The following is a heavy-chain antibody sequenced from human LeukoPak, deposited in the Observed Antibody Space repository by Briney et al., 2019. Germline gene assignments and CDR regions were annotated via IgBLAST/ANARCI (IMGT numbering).Heavy chain of an antibody. CDR2: IYYSGST. D-gene: IGHD6-13*01. V-gene: IGHV4-59*01. CDR3: ARSGSSSSLNHFDY. CDR1: GGSISSYY. Sequence: PSETLSLTCSVSGGSISSYYWSWIRQPPGEGLEWIGYIYYSGSTNYNPSLKSRVSMSVDTSKNQFSLNLSSVTAADTAVYYCARSGSSSSLNHFDYWGQGTLVTISS. J-gene: IGHJ4*02.